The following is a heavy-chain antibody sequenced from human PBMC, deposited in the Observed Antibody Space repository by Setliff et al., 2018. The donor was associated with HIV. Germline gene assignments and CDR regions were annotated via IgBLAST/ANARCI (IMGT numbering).Heavy chain of an antibody. V-gene: IGHV4-4*07. CDR1: GASISSQY. D-gene: IGHD5-12*01. Sequence: SETLSLTCIVSGASISSQYWSWIRQPAGKGLEWIGRVYSSGNTNYNPSLTSRVTISVDTSKNHFSLKLTSVTAADTAVYYCARAEMATIVAFDIWGQGTMVTVSS. J-gene: IGHJ3*02. CDR3: ARAEMATIVAFDI. CDR2: VYSSGNT.